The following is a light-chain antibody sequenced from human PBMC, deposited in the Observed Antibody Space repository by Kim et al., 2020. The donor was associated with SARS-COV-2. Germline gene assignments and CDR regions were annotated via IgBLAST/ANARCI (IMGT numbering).Light chain of an antibody. CDR3: QVWDSSVV. Sequence: VAVAPGKTARITCGGNNIGSKSVHWYQQKPGQAPVLVIYYDSDRPSGIPERFSGSNSGNTATLTISRVEAGDEADYYCQVWDSSVVFGGGTQLTVL. J-gene: IGLJ2*01. CDR1: NIGSKS. V-gene: IGLV3-21*04. CDR2: YDS.